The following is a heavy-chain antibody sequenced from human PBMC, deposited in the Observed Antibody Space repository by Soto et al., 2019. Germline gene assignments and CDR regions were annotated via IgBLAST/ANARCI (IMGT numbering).Heavy chain of an antibody. CDR2: IYYSGST. V-gene: IGHV4-39*01. CDR3: ARRNDFWSGYRGVFQH. D-gene: IGHD3-3*01. CDR1: GGSISSSSYY. J-gene: IGHJ1*01. Sequence: SETLSLTCTVSGGSISSSSYYWGWIRQPPGKGLEWIGSIYYSGSTYYNPSLKSRVTISVDTSKNQFSLKLSSVTAADTAVYYCARRNDFWSGYRGVFQHWGQGTLVTVSS.